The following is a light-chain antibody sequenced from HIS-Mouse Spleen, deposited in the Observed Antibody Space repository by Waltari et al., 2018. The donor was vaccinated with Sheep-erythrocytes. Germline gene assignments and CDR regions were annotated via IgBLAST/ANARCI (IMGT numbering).Light chain of an antibody. CDR3: AAWDDSLSGPV. CDR1: SSNIGSNY. V-gene: IGLV1-47*01. CDR2: RNT. J-gene: IGLJ3*02. Sequence: QSVLTQPPSASGTPGQRVTISCSGSSSNIGSNYVYWYQQLPGTAPKLLIYRNTHRSSGVPDRFSGSKSGTSASLAISGLRSEDEADYYCAAWDDSLSGPVFGGGTKLTVL.